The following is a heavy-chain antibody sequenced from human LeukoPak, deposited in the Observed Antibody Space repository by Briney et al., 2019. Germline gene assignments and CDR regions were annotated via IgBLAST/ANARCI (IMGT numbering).Heavy chain of an antibody. Sequence: GGSLRLSCAASGFTFSSYAMHWVRQAPGKGLEWVSLISWNGDNTYYTDAVKGRFTISRDNSKNSLYLQMNGLRTEDTALYYCAKDKGGYDLGSFFVHYYFDYWGQGALVTVSS. D-gene: IGHD5-12*01. CDR1: GFTFSSYA. V-gene: IGHV3-43*01. J-gene: IGHJ4*02. CDR3: AKDKGGYDLGSFFVHYYFDY. CDR2: ISWNGDNT.